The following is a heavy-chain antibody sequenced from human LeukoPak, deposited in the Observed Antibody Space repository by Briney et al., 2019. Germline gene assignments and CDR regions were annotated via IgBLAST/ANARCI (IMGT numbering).Heavy chain of an antibody. CDR1: GFTFSSYW. J-gene: IGHJ5*01. D-gene: IGHD3-22*01. V-gene: IGHV3-7*01. CDR2: IKQDGSEE. Sequence: PGGSLRLSCAASGFTFSSYWMSWVRQAPGKGLEWVANIKQDGSEENFVDSVKGRFTISRGNAKKSLYLQMNSLRAEDTAVYYCAKSEFDYYDSSGPPDSWGQGTLVTVSS. CDR3: AKSEFDYYDSSGPPDS.